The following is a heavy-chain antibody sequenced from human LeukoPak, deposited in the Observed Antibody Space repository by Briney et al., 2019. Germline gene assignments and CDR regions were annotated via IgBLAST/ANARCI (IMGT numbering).Heavy chain of an antibody. CDR3: ARLNEGFYKAAAGPSPSYYYYYYMDV. CDR1: GVSISSYY. D-gene: IGHD6-13*01. J-gene: IGHJ6*03. V-gene: IGHV4-4*07. Sequence: PSETLSLTCTVSGVSISSYYWSWIRQPAGKGLEWIGRIYTSGSTNYNPSLKSRVTMSVDTSKNQFSLKLSSVTAADTAVYCCARLNEGFYKAAAGPSPSYYYYYYMDVWGKGTTVTVSS. CDR2: IYTSGST.